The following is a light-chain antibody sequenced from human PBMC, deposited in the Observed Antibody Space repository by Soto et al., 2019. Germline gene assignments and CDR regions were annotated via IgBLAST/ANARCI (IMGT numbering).Light chain of an antibody. Sequence: DIQMTQSPSFLSASVGDRFTITCRASQSISSYLNWYQQKPGKAPKLLIYAASSLQSGVPSRFSGSGSGTDFTLTISSLQPEDFATYYCQQSYSNQYTFSQGTKVDIK. CDR1: QSISSY. CDR3: QQSYSNQYT. CDR2: AAS. J-gene: IGKJ2*01. V-gene: IGKV1-39*01.